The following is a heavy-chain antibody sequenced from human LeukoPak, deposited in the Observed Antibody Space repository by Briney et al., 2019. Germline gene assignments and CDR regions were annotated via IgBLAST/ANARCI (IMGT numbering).Heavy chain of an antibody. V-gene: IGHV1-2*02. Sequence: ASVKVSCTASGYTFTCYYRHWVRQAPGQGLEWMGWINPNNGGTNYAQKFQGRVTMTRDTSISTAYMELSRLRYDDTAVYYCAVCESVLKMVGIDGGLDYWGQGALVIVSS. D-gene: IGHD1-26*01. CDR1: GYTFTCYY. CDR2: INPNNGGT. CDR3: AVCESVLKMVGIDGGLDY. J-gene: IGHJ4*02.